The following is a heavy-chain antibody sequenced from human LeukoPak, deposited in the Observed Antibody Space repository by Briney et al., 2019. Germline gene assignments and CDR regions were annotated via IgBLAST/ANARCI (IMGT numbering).Heavy chain of an antibody. Sequence: GGSLRLSCAASGLTVSSNYMSWVRQASGKGLEWVSVIYSGGSTYYADSVKGRFTISRDNSKNTLYLQMNSLRAEDTAVYYCASPYYYGSGSYNLGAFDIWGQGTMVTVSS. J-gene: IGHJ3*02. CDR3: ASPYYYGSGSYNLGAFDI. D-gene: IGHD3-10*01. CDR2: IYSGGST. CDR1: GLTVSSNY. V-gene: IGHV3-66*01.